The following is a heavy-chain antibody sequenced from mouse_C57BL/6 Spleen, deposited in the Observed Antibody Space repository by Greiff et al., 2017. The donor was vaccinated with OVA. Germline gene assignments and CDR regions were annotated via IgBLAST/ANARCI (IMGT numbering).Heavy chain of an antibody. J-gene: IGHJ2*01. V-gene: IGHV8-8*01. Sequence: QVTLKVSGPGILQPSQTLSLTCSFSGFSLSTFGMGVGCLRPPSGKGLEWLAHIWWDDDTSYNPALKRRLTIAKDTSKNQVYLKIANVDTADTATYYCARLRAGLRRHFDYWGKGTTLTVSS. CDR3: ARLRAGLRRHFDY. CDR1: GFSLSTFGMG. D-gene: IGHD1-2*01. CDR2: IWWDDDT.